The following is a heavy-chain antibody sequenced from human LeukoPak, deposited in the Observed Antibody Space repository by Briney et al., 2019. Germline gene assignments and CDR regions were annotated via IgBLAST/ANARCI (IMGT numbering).Heavy chain of an antibody. V-gene: IGHV3-21*01. CDR3: ARDSDSSDAFDI. Sequence: PGGSLRLSCAASGFTFSSYSMNWVRQAPGKGLEWVSSISSSSSYIYYADSVKGRFTISRDNAKNPLYLQMNSLRAEDTAVYYCARDSDSSDAFDIWGQGTMVTVSS. D-gene: IGHD3-22*01. CDR1: GFTFSSYS. CDR2: ISSSSSYI. J-gene: IGHJ3*02.